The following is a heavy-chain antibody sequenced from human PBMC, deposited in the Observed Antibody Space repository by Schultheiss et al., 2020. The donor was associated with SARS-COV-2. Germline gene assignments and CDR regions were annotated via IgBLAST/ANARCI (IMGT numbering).Heavy chain of an antibody. D-gene: IGHD3-10*01. CDR2: ISSNGGST. CDR3: VAGITMVRGVINFDY. CDR1: GFTFSSYA. Sequence: GESLKISCSASGFTFSSYAMHWVRQAPGKGLEYVSAISSNGGSTYYADSVKGRFTISRDNSKNTLYLQMSSLRAEDTAVYYCVAGITMVRGVINFDYWGQGTLVTVFS. V-gene: IGHV3-64D*06. J-gene: IGHJ4*02.